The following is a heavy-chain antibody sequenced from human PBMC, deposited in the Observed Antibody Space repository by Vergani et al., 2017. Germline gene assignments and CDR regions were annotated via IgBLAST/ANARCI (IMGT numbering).Heavy chain of an antibody. D-gene: IGHD1-26*01. Sequence: EVQLVESGGGLVKPGGSLRLSCAASGFTFSSYSMNWVRQAPGKGLEWVANIKQDGSEKYYVDSVKGRFTISRDNSKNTLYLQMNSLRAEDTAVYYCAKGFVRWDYFDYWGQGTLVTVSS. CDR2: IKQDGSEK. CDR3: AKGFVRWDYFDY. V-gene: IGHV3-7*03. CDR1: GFTFSSYS. J-gene: IGHJ4*02.